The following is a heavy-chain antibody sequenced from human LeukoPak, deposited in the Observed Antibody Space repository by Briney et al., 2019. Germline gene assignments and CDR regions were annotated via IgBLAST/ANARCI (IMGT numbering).Heavy chain of an antibody. J-gene: IGHJ1*01. CDR2: INAGNGNT. V-gene: IGHV1-3*01. D-gene: IGHD6-19*01. CDR1: GYTFTSYA. Sequence: GASVKVSCKASGYTFTSYAMHWVRQAPGQRLEWMGWINAGNGNTKYSQKFQGRVTITRDTSASTAYMELSSLRSEDTAVYYCARSSSGWYSPEWFQHWGQGTLVTVSS. CDR3: ARSSSGWYSPEWFQH.